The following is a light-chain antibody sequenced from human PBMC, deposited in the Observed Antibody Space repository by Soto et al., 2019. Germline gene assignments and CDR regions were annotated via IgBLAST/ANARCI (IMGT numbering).Light chain of an antibody. V-gene: IGKV1-9*01. J-gene: IGKJ4*01. Sequence: DIQLTQSPSFLSASVGDRVTITCRASQGISTFLVWYQQKPGKAPKLLIYAASILQSGVPSRFRGSGSGTDFTLTISRLQPEDFATYFCQQLNSYPLTFGGGTKVEIK. CDR1: QGISTF. CDR3: QQLNSYPLT. CDR2: AAS.